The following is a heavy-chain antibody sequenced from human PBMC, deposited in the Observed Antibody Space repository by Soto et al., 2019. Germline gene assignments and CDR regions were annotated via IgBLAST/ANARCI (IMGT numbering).Heavy chain of an antibody. D-gene: IGHD2-8*01. Sequence: GGSLRLSCAASGFTFSDYYMSWIRQAPGKGLEWVSYISSSGSTIYYADSVKGRFTNSRDNAKNSLYLQMNSLRAEDTAVYYCASSTYCTNGVCYAAPYYYYMDVWGKGTTVTVS. J-gene: IGHJ6*03. CDR1: GFTFSDYY. V-gene: IGHV3-11*01. CDR2: ISSSGSTI. CDR3: ASSTYCTNGVCYAAPYYYYMDV.